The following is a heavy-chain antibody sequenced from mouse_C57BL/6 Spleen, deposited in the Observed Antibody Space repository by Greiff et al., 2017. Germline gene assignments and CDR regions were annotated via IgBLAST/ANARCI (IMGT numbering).Heavy chain of an antibody. CDR3: ARYGAGAMDY. Sequence: EVMLVESGGGLVQPGGSLSLSCAASGFTFTDYYMSWVRQPPGKALEWLGFIRNKANGYTTEYSASVKGRFTISRDNYQRILYLQMNALRAEDSATYYYARYGAGAMDYWGQGTSVTVSS. CDR2: IRNKANGYTT. CDR1: GFTFTDYY. V-gene: IGHV7-3*01. J-gene: IGHJ4*01.